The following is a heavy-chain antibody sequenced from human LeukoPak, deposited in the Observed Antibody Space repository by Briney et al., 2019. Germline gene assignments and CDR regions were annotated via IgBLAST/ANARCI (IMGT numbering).Heavy chain of an antibody. D-gene: IGHD6-13*01. CDR3: ASERAAGFLFNR. V-gene: IGHV4-34*01. J-gene: IGHJ4*02. CDR2: IYHSGST. Sequence: SETLSLTCAVYGGSFSDYYWTWIRQPPGKGLEWIGEIYHSGSTNYNPSLKSRVTISVDKSKNQFSLKLSSVTAADTAVYYCASERAAGFLFNRWGQGTLVTVSS. CDR1: GGSFSDYY.